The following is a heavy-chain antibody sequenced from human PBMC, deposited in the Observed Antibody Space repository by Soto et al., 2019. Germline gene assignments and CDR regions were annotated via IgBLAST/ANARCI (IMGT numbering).Heavy chain of an antibody. J-gene: IGHJ1*01. CDR3: ARESPLHYGGNSFQH. CDR2: IYYSGST. D-gene: IGHD4-17*01. Sequence: TLPLTCTVSGGSISSGDYYWSWIRQPPGKGLEWIGYIYYSGSTYYNPSLKSRVTISVDTSKNQFSLKLSSVTAADTAVYYCARESPLHYGGNSFQHWGQGTLVTVSS. CDR1: GGSISSGDYY. V-gene: IGHV4-30-4*01.